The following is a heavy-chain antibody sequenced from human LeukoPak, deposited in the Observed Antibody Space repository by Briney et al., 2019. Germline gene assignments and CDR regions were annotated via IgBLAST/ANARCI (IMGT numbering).Heavy chain of an antibody. CDR1: GGTFSSYA. CDR3: GREVVAASPYYFDY. D-gene: IGHD2-15*01. J-gene: IGHJ4*02. CDR2: ITPILGIA. Sequence: ASVQVSCKASGGTFSSYAIGWVRPAPGQGVEWMGRITPILGIANYAQKFQGGVTITAAKTTNTSYMELSSLRSEDTVVYYCGREVVAASPYYFDYWGQGTLVTVSS. V-gene: IGHV1-69*04.